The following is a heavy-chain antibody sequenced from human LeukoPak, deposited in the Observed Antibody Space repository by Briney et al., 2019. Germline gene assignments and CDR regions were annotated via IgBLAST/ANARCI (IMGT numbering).Heavy chain of an antibody. CDR2: ISGSGGST. V-gene: IGHV3-23*01. Sequence: PGGSLRLSCAASGFTFSTYAMIWVRQAPGKGLEWVSAISGSGGSTYYADSVKGRFTISRDNAKNSLYLQMNSLRAEDTAVYYCARDQGRYSYGLWGQGTLVTVSS. D-gene: IGHD5-18*01. J-gene: IGHJ4*02. CDR3: ARDQGRYSYGL. CDR1: GFTFSTYA.